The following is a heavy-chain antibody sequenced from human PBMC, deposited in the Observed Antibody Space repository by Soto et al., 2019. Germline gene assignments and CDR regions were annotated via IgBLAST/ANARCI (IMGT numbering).Heavy chain of an antibody. CDR1: GFTFSSYG. Sequence: SLRLSCAAPGFTFSSYGMHWVRQAPGKGLEWVAVIWYDGSNKYYADSVKGRFTISRDNSKNTLYLQMNSLRAEDTAVYYCAREKSDSSGYYVDYWGQGTLVTVSS. J-gene: IGHJ4*02. CDR2: IWYDGSNK. V-gene: IGHV3-33*01. CDR3: AREKSDSSGYYVDY. D-gene: IGHD3-22*01.